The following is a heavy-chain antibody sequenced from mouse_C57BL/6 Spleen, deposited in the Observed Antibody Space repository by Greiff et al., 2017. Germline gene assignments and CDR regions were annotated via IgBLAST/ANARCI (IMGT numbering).Heavy chain of an antibody. Sequence: VQLKESVAELVRPGASVKLSCTASGFNIKNTYMHWVKQRPEQGLEWIGRIDPANGNTKYAPKFQGKATITADTSSNTAYLQLSSLTSEDTAIYYCASSYYSNLLYFDVWGTGTTVTVSS. V-gene: IGHV14-3*01. J-gene: IGHJ1*03. CDR2: IDPANGNT. CDR1: GFNIKNTY. CDR3: ASSYYSNLLYFDV. D-gene: IGHD2-5*01.